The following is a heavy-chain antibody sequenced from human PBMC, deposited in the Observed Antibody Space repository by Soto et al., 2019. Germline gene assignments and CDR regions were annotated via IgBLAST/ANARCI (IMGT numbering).Heavy chain of an antibody. CDR2: IYTSGST. CDR1: GGSISSYY. J-gene: IGHJ5*02. Sequence: SETLSLTCTVSGGSISSYYWSWIRQPAGKGLEWIGRIYTSGSTNYNPSLKSRVTMSVDTSKNQFSLKLSSVTAADTAVYYCARDGPHCTSCDVRVPWGQGTLVTVSS. V-gene: IGHV4-4*07. D-gene: IGHD2-2*01. CDR3: ARDGPHCTSCDVRVP.